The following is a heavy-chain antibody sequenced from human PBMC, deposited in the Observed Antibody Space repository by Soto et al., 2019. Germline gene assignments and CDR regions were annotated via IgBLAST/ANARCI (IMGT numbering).Heavy chain of an antibody. V-gene: IGHV3-23*01. CDR3: AKMEVVVADTSGGDY. Sequence: GGSLRLSCAASGFTFSSYAMSWVRQAPGKGLEWVSAISGSGGSTYYADSVKGRLTISRDNSKNTLYLQMNSLRAEDTAVYYCAKMEVVVADTSGGDYWGQGTLVTVSS. CDR1: GFTFSSYA. CDR2: ISGSGGST. J-gene: IGHJ4*02. D-gene: IGHD2-15*01.